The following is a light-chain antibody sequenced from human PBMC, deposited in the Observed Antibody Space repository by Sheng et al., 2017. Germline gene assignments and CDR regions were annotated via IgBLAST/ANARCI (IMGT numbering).Light chain of an antibody. V-gene: IGLV2-14*02. Sequence: QSALTQPASVSGSPGQSITISCTGTSSDVGSYNLVSWYQQHPGKAPKLMIYEGSERPSGVSNRFSGSKSGNTASLTISGLQAEDEADYYCSSYAGTNNVLFGGGTKLTVL. CDR3: SSYAGTNNVL. CDR1: SSDVGSYNL. CDR2: EGS. J-gene: IGLJ2*01.